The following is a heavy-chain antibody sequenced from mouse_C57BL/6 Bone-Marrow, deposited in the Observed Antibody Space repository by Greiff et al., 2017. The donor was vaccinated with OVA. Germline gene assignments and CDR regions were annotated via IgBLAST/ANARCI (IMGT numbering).Heavy chain of an antibody. J-gene: IGHJ2*01. Sequence: EVKLVESGGDLVKPGGSLKLSCAASGFTFSSYGMSWVRQTPDKGLEWVATISSGGSYTYYQDSVKGRFTISRDNAKNTLYLQMSSLKSEDTAMYYCARSPYYYGSRGYFDYWGQGTTLTVSS. V-gene: IGHV5-6*01. CDR2: ISSGGSYT. CDR1: GFTFSSYG. CDR3: ARSPYYYGSRGYFDY. D-gene: IGHD1-1*01.